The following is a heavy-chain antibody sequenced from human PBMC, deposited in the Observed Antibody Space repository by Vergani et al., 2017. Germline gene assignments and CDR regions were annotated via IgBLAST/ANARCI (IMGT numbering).Heavy chain of an antibody. CDR2: VLFDGSNE. Sequence: QVQLVQSGGGVVQPGGSLRLSCVASGFTFNRYGMQWVRQAPGKGLEWVAYVLFDGSNEYYADSVKGRFIVSRDNSNDALYLQMNSLRTDDTAVYYRAXDLAYCHEGSCALWGQGSVVTVSS. CDR1: GFTFNRYG. CDR3: AXDLAYCHEGSCAL. V-gene: IGHV3-30*02. J-gene: IGHJ4*02. D-gene: IGHD2-15*01.